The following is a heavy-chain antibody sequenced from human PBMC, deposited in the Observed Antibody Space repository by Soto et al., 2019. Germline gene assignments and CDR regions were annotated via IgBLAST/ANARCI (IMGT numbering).Heavy chain of an antibody. D-gene: IGHD2-15*01. CDR3: ARDLYCSGGSCSPEGYYYYGMDV. V-gene: IGHV1-2*04. J-gene: IGHJ6*02. CDR1: GYTFTGYY. CDR2: INPNSGGT. Sequence: ASVKVSCKASGYTFTGYYMHWVRQAPGQGLEWMGWINPNSGGTNYAQKFQGWVTMTRDTSISTAYMELSRLRSDDTAVYYCARDLYCSGGSCSPEGYYYYGMDVWGQGTTVTVSS.